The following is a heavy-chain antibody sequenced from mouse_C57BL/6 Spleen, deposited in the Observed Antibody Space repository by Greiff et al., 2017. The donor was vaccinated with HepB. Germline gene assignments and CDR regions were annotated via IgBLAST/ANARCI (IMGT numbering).Heavy chain of an antibody. Sequence: EVHLVESEGGLVQPGSSMKLSCTASGFTFSDYYMAWVRQVPEKGLEWVANINYDGSSTYYLESLKSRFIISRDNAKNILYLQMSGLKSEDTATYYCARDPGSRYFDYWGQGTTLTVSS. J-gene: IGHJ2*01. D-gene: IGHD4-1*01. CDR1: GFTFSDYY. CDR3: ARDPGSRYFDY. CDR2: INYDGSST. V-gene: IGHV5-16*01.